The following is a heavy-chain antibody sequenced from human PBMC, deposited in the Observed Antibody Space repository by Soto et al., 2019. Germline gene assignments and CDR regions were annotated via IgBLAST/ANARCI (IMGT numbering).Heavy chain of an antibody. Sequence: QVQLVQSGAEVKKPGASVKVSCKASGYTFTSYYMHWVRQAPGQGLEWMGIINPSGGSTSYAQKFQGRVTMTRDTSTSTVYMELSSLRSEDTAVYYCACSPWVDGYYYGMDVWGQGTTVTVSS. D-gene: IGHD5-12*01. J-gene: IGHJ6*02. CDR2: INPSGGST. CDR1: GYTFTSYY. V-gene: IGHV1-46*01. CDR3: ACSPWVDGYYYGMDV.